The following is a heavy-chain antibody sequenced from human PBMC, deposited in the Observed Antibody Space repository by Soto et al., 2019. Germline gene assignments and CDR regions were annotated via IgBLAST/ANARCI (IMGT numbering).Heavy chain of an antibody. CDR3: ARDTLTYYYGMDV. Sequence: QVQLQESGPGLVKPSQTLSLTCTVSGGSISSGDYYWSWIRQPPGKGLEWIGYIYYSGSTYYNPSLKRRVTISVDTAKNQFSPKLSSVAAADTAVYYWARDTLTYYYGMDVWGQGTTVTVSS. J-gene: IGHJ6*02. V-gene: IGHV4-30-4*01. CDR2: IYYSGST. CDR1: GGSISSGDYY.